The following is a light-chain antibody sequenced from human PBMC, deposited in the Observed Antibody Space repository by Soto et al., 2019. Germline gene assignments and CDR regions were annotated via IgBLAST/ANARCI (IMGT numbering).Light chain of an antibody. CDR2: AAS. CDR3: QQYNNRPPLT. CDR1: QSVSSN. V-gene: IGKV3-15*01. Sequence: EIVMTQSPATLSVSPGERATLSCRASQSVSSNLAWYQQKPGQAPRLLIYAASTRATGIPARFSGSGSGTEFTLIIRSLQSEDFAVYYCQQYNNRPPLTFGGGTKVEIK. J-gene: IGKJ4*01.